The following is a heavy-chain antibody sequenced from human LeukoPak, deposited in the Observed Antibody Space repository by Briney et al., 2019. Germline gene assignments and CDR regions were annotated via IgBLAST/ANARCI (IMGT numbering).Heavy chain of an antibody. J-gene: IGHJ5*02. CDR1: GYTFTGYY. D-gene: IGHD6-19*01. CDR2: INPNSGGT. V-gene: IGHV1-2*02. CDR3: ARDLKGVNRYSSGDNWFNP. Sequence: VASVKVSCKASGYTFTGYYMHWVRQAPGQGLEWMGWINPNSGGTNYAQKFQGRVTMTRDTSISTAYMELSRLRSDDTAVYYCARDLKGVNRYSSGDNWFNPWGQGTLVTVSS.